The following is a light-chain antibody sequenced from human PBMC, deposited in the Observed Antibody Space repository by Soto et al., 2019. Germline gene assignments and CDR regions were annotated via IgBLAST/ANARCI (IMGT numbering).Light chain of an antibody. J-gene: IGLJ1*01. Sequence: QSALTQPASVSGAPGQPITISCTGTSSNVGGDKYVSWYQQHSGKAPTLIIYKNSNRPSGVPNRFSGSKSGNTASLTISGLQPEDEADYYCMSYTTSLSLYVFGTGTQLTVL. CDR1: SSNVGGDKY. CDR2: KNS. V-gene: IGLV2-14*01. CDR3: MSYTTSLSLYV.